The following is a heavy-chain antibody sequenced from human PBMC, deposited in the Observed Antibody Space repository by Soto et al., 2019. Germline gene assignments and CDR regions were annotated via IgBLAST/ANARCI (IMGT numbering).Heavy chain of an antibody. J-gene: IGHJ4*02. CDR3: AKDPEVDTATAKIFDY. CDR2: MNPNSGNT. V-gene: IGHV1-8*01. Sequence: ASVKVSCKASGYTFTSYDINWVRQATGQGLEWMGWMNPNSGNTGYAQKFQGRVTMTRNTSISTAYMELNSLRAEDTAVYYCAKDPEVDTATAKIFDYWGQGTLVTVSS. D-gene: IGHD5-18*01. CDR1: GYTFTSYD.